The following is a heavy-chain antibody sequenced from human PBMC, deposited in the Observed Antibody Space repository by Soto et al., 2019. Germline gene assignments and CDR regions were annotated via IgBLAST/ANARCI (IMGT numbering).Heavy chain of an antibody. V-gene: IGHV3-30-3*01. Sequence: GGSLRLSCAASGFTFSSYAMHWVRQAPGKGLEWVAVISYDGSNKYYADSVKGRFTISRDNSKNTLYLQMNSLRAEDTAVYYCARDSYGFGPSDAFEIWGQGTMVTVSS. CDR3: ARDSYGFGPSDAFEI. D-gene: IGHD3-16*01. CDR2: ISYDGSNK. CDR1: GFTFSSYA. J-gene: IGHJ3*02.